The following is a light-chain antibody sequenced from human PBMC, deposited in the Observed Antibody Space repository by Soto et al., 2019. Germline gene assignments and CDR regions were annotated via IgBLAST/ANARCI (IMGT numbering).Light chain of an antibody. CDR2: GAS. Sequence: DIVLTQSPGTLSLSPGERASLSCRASQSVSSGHLAWYQQKPGQAPRLLIYGASSRATGIPGRFSGSGSGTDFTLTISRLEPEDFAVYYCQQYGRSPFTFGPGTKVDIK. CDR3: QQYGRSPFT. V-gene: IGKV3-20*01. J-gene: IGKJ3*01. CDR1: QSVSSGH.